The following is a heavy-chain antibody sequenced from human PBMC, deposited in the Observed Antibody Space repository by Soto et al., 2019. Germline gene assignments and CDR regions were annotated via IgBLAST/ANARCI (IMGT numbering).Heavy chain of an antibody. CDR3: AKDPSSGFAMENYFDY. CDR1: GFTFSSYA. J-gene: IGHJ4*02. V-gene: IGHV3-23*01. D-gene: IGHD3-10*01. Sequence: EVQLSGSGGGLVQPGGSLRLSCAASGFTFSSYAMSWVRQAPGKGLEWVSAISGSSTSTYYADSVKGRFTISRDNSKNTLYLQMNSLRAEDTAVYYCAKDPSSGFAMENYFDYWGQGTLVTVSS. CDR2: ISGSSTST.